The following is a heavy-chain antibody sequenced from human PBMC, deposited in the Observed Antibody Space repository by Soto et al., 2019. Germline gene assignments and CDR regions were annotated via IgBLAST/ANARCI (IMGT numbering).Heavy chain of an antibody. CDR2: ISSYNGNT. CDR3: ATLRCSGGSCYSSPYYQYGMDV. J-gene: IGHJ6*02. CDR1: GYTSTSYG. D-gene: IGHD2-15*01. Sequence: ASVKVSCKASGYTSTSYGISWVRQAPGQGLEWMGWISSYNGNTNYAQKLQGRVTMTTDTSTSTVYMELRSLRSDDTAVYYCATLRCSGGSCYSSPYYQYGMDVWGQGTTVTVSS. V-gene: IGHV1-18*04.